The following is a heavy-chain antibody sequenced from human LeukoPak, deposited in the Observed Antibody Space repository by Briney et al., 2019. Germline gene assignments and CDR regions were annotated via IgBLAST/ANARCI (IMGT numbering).Heavy chain of an antibody. J-gene: IGHJ6*02. D-gene: IGHD1-26*01. CDR2: IYYSGST. V-gene: IGHV4-39*01. CDR1: GGSISRSSYY. CDR3: ARVGGTNYYYYGMDV. Sequence: PSETLSLTCTVSGGSISRSSYYWGWIRQPPGKGLEWIGSIYYSGSTYYNPSLKSRVTISVDTSKNQFSLKLSSVTAADTAVYYCARVGGTNYYYYGMDVWGQGTTVTVSS.